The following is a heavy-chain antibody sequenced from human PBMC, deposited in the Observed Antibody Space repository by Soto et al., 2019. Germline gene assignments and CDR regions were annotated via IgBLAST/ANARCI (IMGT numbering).Heavy chain of an antibody. D-gene: IGHD3-9*01. CDR1: GYTFTSYG. CDR2: ISAYNGNT. CDR3: ARAMYYDILTGYYTSNWFDP. J-gene: IGHJ5*02. Sequence: QVPLVQSGAEVKKPGASVKVSCKASGYTFTSYGISWVRQAPGQGLEWMGWISAYNGNTNYAQKLQGRVTMTTDTSTSTAYMELRSLRSDDTAVYYCARAMYYDILTGYYTSNWFDPWGQGTLVTVSS. V-gene: IGHV1-18*01.